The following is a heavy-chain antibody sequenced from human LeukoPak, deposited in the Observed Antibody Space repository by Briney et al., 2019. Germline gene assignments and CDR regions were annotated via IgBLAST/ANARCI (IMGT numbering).Heavy chain of an antibody. J-gene: IGHJ6*03. CDR2: INHSGST. V-gene: IGHV4-34*01. D-gene: IGHD2-2*01. Sequence: SETLPLTCAVYGGSFSGYYWSWIRQPPGKGLEWIGEINHSGSTNYNPSLKSRVTISVDTSKNQFSLKLSSVTAADTAVYYCARGHRGTGGYCSSTSCWNYYYMDVWGKGTTVTVSS. CDR3: ARGHRGTGGYCSSTSCWNYYYMDV. CDR1: GGSFSGYY.